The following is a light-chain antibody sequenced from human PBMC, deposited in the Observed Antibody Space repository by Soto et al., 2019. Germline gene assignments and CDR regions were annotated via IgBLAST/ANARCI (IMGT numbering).Light chain of an antibody. CDR1: SKNIGGYNY. V-gene: IGLV2-14*04. J-gene: IGLJ2*01. Sequence: SKNIGGYNYVSWYQQHPGKAPKLMIFDVSNRPSGVSYRFSGSKSGNTASLTISGLQAEDEADYYCSSYTSSRTLLFGGGTKLTVL. CDR3: SSYTSSRTLL. CDR2: DVS.